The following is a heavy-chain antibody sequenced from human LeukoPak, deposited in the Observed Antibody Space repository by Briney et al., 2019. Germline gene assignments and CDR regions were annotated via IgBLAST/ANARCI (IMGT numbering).Heavy chain of an antibody. V-gene: IGHV4-59*08. Sequence: PSETLSLTCTVSGGSISSHYWSWIRQPPGKGLEWIGYIYYSGSTKYNPSLKSRIIISVDTSKNQFSLKLRSVTAADTAIYYCARQGYDILTGYIDAFDIWGQGTMVTVSS. CDR1: GGSISSHY. CDR2: IYYSGST. CDR3: ARQGYDILTGYIDAFDI. J-gene: IGHJ3*02. D-gene: IGHD3-9*01.